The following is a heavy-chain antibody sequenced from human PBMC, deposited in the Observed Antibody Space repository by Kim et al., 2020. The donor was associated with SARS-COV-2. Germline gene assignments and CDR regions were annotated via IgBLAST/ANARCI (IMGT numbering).Heavy chain of an antibody. J-gene: IGHJ3*02. Sequence: VQGRFTISRDNAKNTMYLQMNRLRAEDTAVYYCARDYSYCGGDCYSVAFDIWGQGTMVTVSS. V-gene: IGHV3-66*01. CDR3: ARDYSYCGGDCYSVAFDI. D-gene: IGHD2-21*02.